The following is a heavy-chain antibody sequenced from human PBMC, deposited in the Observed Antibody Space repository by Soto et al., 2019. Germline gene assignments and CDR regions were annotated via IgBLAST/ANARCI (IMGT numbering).Heavy chain of an antibody. CDR3: ASRWSRYYGSGSYWNWFDP. J-gene: IGHJ5*02. CDR1: GGTFSSYA. D-gene: IGHD3-10*01. CDR2: IIPIFGTA. Sequence: GASVKVSCKASGGTFSSYAISWVRQAPGQGLEWMGGIIPIFGTANYAQKFQGRVTITADESTSTAYMELSSLRSEDTAVYYCASRWSRYYGSGSYWNWFDPWGQGTLVTVSS. V-gene: IGHV1-69*13.